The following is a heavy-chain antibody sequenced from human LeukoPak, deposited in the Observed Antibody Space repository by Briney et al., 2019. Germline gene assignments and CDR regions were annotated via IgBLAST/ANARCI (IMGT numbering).Heavy chain of an antibody. V-gene: IGHV3-30*04. CDR3: ARDFPPDYYDSSGYVDY. J-gene: IGHJ4*02. CDR1: GFTFSSYT. D-gene: IGHD3-22*01. CDR2: ISFDVSNK. Sequence: PGRSLRLSCAASGFTFSSYTMHWVRQAPRKGLGWVSVISFDVSNKYYADSVKGRFTISRDNSKNTLYLQMNSLRAEDTAVYYCARDFPPDYYDSSGYVDYWGQGTLVTVSS.